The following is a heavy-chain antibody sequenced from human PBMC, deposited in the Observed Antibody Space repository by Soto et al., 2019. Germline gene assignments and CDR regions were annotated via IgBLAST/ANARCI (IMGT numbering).Heavy chain of an antibody. CDR3: ARDRSELERTPPALVDP. CDR1: GYTFTSYY. J-gene: IGHJ5*02. D-gene: IGHD1-1*01. CDR2: INPSGGST. V-gene: IGHV1-46*01. Sequence: QVQLVQSGAEVKKPGASVKVSCKASGYTFTSYYMHWVRQAPGQGLEWVGIINPSGGSTSYAQKFQGRVTMTRDTSTSTVYMELSSLRSEDTAVYYCARDRSELERTPPALVDPWGQGTLVTVSS.